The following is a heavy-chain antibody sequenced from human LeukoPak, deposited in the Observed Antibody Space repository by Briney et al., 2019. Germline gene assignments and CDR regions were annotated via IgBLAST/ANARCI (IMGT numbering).Heavy chain of an antibody. Sequence: PSETLSLTCAVYGGSFSGYYWSWIRQPPGKGLEWIGEINHSGSTNYNPSLKSRVTISVDTSKNQFSLKLSSVTAADTAVYYCARGQRSRDIVVVPAPGHFDYWGQGTPVTVSS. CDR1: GGSFSGYY. V-gene: IGHV4-34*01. CDR2: INHSGST. D-gene: IGHD2-2*01. J-gene: IGHJ4*02. CDR3: ARGQRSRDIVVVPAPGHFDY.